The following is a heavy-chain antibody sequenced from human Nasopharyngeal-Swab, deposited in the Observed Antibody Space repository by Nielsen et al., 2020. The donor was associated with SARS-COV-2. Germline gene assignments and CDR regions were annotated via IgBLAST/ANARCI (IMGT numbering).Heavy chain of an antibody. V-gene: IGHV4-39*01. J-gene: IGHJ4*02. Sequence: SETLSLTCTVPGGSISSSSYYWCWIRQPPGKGLGWIGSIYYSGSTNYNPSLKRRVTISVDTSKNQFSLKLSSVTAADTAVYYCARYDILTGSFADYWGQGTLVTFSS. D-gene: IGHD3-9*01. CDR3: ARYDILTGSFADY. CDR2: IYYSGST. CDR1: GGSISSSSYY.